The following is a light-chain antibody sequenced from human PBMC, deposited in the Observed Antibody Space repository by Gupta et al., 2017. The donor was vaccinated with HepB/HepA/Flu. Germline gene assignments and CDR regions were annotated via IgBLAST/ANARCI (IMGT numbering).Light chain of an antibody. CDR1: SSDVGGYNY. CDR2: EVT. V-gene: IGLV2-8*01. J-gene: IGLJ1*01. Sequence: QSALTQPPSASGSPGQSVTISCTGTSSDVGGYNYVSWYHQHPGKAPKLMIYEVTKRPSGVPDRFSASKSGNTASLTVSGRQAEDEADYYCSSYAGSNNYVFGTGTKVTVL. CDR3: SSYAGSNNYV.